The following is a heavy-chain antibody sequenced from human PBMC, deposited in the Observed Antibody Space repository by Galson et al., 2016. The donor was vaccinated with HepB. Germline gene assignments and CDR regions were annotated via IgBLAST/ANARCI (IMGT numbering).Heavy chain of an antibody. Sequence: FLRLSCAASGFPFSRYWMHWVRQGPGKGLVWVSRINSDGSSTIYADSVRGRFTISRDNAKNMLYLEMNSLRAEDTALYYCVREDYGDDPVYYYYYGMDVWGQGTTVSVSS. CDR3: VREDYGDDPVYYYYYGMDV. J-gene: IGHJ6*02. CDR1: GFPFSRYW. D-gene: IGHD4-17*01. CDR2: INSDGSST. V-gene: IGHV3-74*01.